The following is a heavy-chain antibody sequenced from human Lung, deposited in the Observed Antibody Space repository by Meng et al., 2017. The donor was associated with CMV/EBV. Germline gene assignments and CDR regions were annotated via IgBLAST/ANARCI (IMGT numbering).Heavy chain of an antibody. CDR2: RKQDGSEK. V-gene: IGHV3-7*01. J-gene: IGHJ4*02. CDR3: ARDPRVKSYVVVPAASDY. Sequence: AESLSLXCVVSGFTLNTYWMSWVRQAPGKGLEWVANRKQDGSEKYYVGSVKGRFTISRDNAKNSLYLQMNSLRAEDTAVYYCARDPRVKSYVVVPAASDYWXQGTXVTVSS. D-gene: IGHD2-2*01. CDR1: GFTLNTYW.